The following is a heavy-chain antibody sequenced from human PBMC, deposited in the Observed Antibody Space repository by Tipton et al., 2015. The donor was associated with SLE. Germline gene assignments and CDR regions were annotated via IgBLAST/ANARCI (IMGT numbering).Heavy chain of an antibody. V-gene: IGHV3-30*02. J-gene: IGHJ5*02. CDR2: IRYDGSNK. CDR3: AKLPPPGAPHRWFDP. D-gene: IGHD4/OR15-4a*01. Sequence: GSLRLSCAASGFTFSSYGMHWVRQAPGKGLEWVAFIRYDGSNKYYADSVKGRFTISRDNSKNTLYLQMNSLRAEDTAVYYCAKLPPPGAPHRWFDPWGQGTLVTVSS. CDR1: GFTFSSYG.